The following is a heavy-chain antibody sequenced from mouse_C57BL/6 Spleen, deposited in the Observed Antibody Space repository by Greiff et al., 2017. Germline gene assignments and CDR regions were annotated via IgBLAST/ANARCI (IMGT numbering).Heavy chain of an antibody. CDR3: ASDRYYGSRYWYFDV. CDR2: IDPSDSYP. Sequence: QVQLQQPGAELVMPGASVKLSCKASGYTFTSYWMHWVKQRPGQGLEWIGEIDPSDSYPNYTQKFKGKSTLTVDKSSSTAYMQLSSLTSEDAAVDYCASDRYYGSRYWYFDVWGTGTTGTGAS. CDR1: GYTFTSYW. V-gene: IGHV1-69*01. D-gene: IGHD1-1*01. J-gene: IGHJ1*03.